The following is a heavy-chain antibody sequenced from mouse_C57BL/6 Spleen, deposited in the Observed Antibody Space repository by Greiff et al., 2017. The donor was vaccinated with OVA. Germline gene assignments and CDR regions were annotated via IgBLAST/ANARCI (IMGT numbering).Heavy chain of an antibody. CDR1: GYSFTGYY. J-gene: IGHJ1*03. D-gene: IGHD1-1*01. V-gene: IGHV1-43*01. Sequence: VQLKQSGPELVKPGASVKISCKASGYSFTGYYMHWVKQSSEKSLEWIGEINPSTGGTSYNQKFKGKATLTVDKPSSTAYMQLKSLTSEDSAVYYCATGGLLSDWYFDVWGTGTTVTVSS. CDR3: ATGGLLSDWYFDV. CDR2: INPSTGGT.